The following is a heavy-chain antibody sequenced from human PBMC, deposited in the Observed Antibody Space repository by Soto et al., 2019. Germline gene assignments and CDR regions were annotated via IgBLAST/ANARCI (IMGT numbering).Heavy chain of an antibody. CDR3: ARDRPTYYYDSSGYYHAY. CDR1: GYSFTSYW. CDR2: IDPSDSYT. J-gene: IGHJ4*02. D-gene: IGHD3-22*01. V-gene: IGHV5-10-1*01. Sequence: PXEFLKISCKGSGYSFTSYWISWVRQIPGKGLEWMGRIDPSDSYTNYSPSFQGHVTISADKSISTAYLQWSSLKASDTAMYYCARDRPTYYYDSSGYYHAYWGQGTLVSVSS.